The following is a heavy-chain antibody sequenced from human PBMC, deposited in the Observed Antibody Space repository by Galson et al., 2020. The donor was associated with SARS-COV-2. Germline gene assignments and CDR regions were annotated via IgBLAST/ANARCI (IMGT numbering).Heavy chain of an antibody. D-gene: IGHD6-19*01. J-gene: IGHJ4*02. Sequence: ASVKVSCKATGYTFTSYGFSWVRQAPGQGLEWMGWISAYNGNTNYAQKFQGRVTMTTDTSTGTVYMELRSLRSDDTAVYYCARSVAVGLDNWSQGTLVTVSS. CDR3: ARSVAVGLDN. CDR1: GYTFTSYG. CDR2: ISAYNGNT. V-gene: IGHV1-18*01.